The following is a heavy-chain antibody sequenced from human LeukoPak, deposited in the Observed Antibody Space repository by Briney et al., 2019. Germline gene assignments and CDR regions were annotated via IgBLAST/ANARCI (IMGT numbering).Heavy chain of an antibody. CDR3: ARDRYSSSSGVSV. D-gene: IGHD6-6*01. J-gene: IGHJ4*02. CDR2: TYYRSKWYN. V-gene: IGHV6-1*01. CDR1: GDSVSSNSGA. Sequence: SQTLSLTCATSGDSVSSNSGAWNWIRQSPSRGLEWLGRTYYRSKWYNDYAVSVKSRITINPDTSKNQFSLQLNSVTPEDTAVYYCARDRYSSSSGVSVWGQGTLVTVSS.